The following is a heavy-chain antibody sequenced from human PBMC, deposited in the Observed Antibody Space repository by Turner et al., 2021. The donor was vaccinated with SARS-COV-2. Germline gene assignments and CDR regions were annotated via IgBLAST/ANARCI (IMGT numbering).Heavy chain of an antibody. Sequence: VQLVESGGGLVKPGGSLRLSCAASGFTFSSYSMNWVRQAPGKGLEWVSSISSSSSYIYYADSVKGRFTISRDNAKNSLYLQMNSLRAEDTAVYFCSSSGSYFTDYWGQGTLVTVSS. CDR3: SSSGSYFTDY. V-gene: IGHV3-21*01. D-gene: IGHD1-26*01. CDR1: GFTFSSYS. CDR2: ISSSSSYI. J-gene: IGHJ4*02.